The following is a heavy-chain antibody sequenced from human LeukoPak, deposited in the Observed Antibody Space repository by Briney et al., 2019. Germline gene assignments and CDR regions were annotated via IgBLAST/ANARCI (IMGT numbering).Heavy chain of an antibody. V-gene: IGHV3-30*18. D-gene: IGHD4-17*01. CDR3: AKSTTVPYFDY. J-gene: IGHJ4*02. CDR2: ISYDGSNK. Sequence: GGSLRLSCAASEFTFSSYGMHWVRQAPGKGLEWVAVISYDGSNKYHADSVKGRFTISRDNSKNTLYLQMNSLRAEDTAVYYCAKSTTVPYFDYWGQGTLVTVSS. CDR1: EFTFSSYG.